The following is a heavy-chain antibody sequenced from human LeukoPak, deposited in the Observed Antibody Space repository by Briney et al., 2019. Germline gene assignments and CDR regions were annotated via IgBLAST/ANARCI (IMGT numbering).Heavy chain of an antibody. D-gene: IGHD3-22*01. Sequence: GGPLRLSCAASGFTFSSYGMSWVRQAPGKGLEWVSSISSSSSYIYYADSVKGRFTISRDNAKNSLYLQMNSLRAEDTAVYYCSALDYYDSSGPSPDAFDIWGQGTMVTVSS. CDR1: GFTFSSYG. CDR2: ISSSSSYI. J-gene: IGHJ3*02. CDR3: SALDYYDSSGPSPDAFDI. V-gene: IGHV3-21*01.